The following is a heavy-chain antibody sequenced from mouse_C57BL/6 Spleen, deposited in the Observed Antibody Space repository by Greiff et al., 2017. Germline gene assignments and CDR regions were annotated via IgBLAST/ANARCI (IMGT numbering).Heavy chain of an antibody. Sequence: VQLQQSGPELVKPGASVKISCKASGYSFTGYYMNWVKQSPEKSLEWIGEINPSTGGTTYNQKFKAKATLTVDKSSSTAYMQLKSLTSEDSAVYYCARRTAQATDYDYWGKGTTLTVSS. J-gene: IGHJ2*01. CDR1: GYSFTGYY. CDR2: INPSTGGT. CDR3: ARRTAQATDYDY. D-gene: IGHD3-2*02. V-gene: IGHV1-42*01.